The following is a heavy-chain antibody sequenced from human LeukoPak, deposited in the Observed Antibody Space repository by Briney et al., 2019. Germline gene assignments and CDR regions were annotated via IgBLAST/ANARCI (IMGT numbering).Heavy chain of an antibody. CDR1: GFTFSSYA. CDR2: ISGSGGST. D-gene: IGHD3-10*01. CDR3: ARASVVRGTQFDY. V-gene: IGHV3-23*01. J-gene: IGHJ4*02. Sequence: GGSLRLSCAASGFTFSSYAMSWVRQAPGKGLEWVSAISGSGGSTYYADSVKGRFTISRDNSKNTLYLQMNSLRAEDTAVYYCARASVVRGTQFDYWGQGTLVTVSS.